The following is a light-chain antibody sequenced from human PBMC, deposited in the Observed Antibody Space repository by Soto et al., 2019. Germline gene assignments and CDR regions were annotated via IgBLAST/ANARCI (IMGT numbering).Light chain of an antibody. CDR1: QSVSSSY. CDR2: GAS. Sequence: ETVLTQSPGTLSLSPGERATLSCRASQSVSSSYIAWFQQKPGQAPRLLIYGASSRATGIPDRFSGSGSATDFTLTISRLEPEDFAVYYCQHYARSPRTFGQGTKVEIK. J-gene: IGKJ1*01. CDR3: QHYARSPRT. V-gene: IGKV3-20*01.